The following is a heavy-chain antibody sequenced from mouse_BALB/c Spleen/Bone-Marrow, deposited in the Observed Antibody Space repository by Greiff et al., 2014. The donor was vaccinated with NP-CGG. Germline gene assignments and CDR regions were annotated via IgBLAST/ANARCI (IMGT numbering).Heavy chain of an antibody. D-gene: IGHD4-1*01. Sequence: ELVRPGASVKLSCKASGYTFTXYWMNWVKXXXXXXLEWIGIIDPSDSETHYNQMFKDKATLTVDKSSNTAYIQLSSLTSEDSAVYYCARNWAFDYWGQGTTLTVSS. J-gene: IGHJ2*01. CDR2: IDPSDSET. CDR1: GYTFTXYW. CDR3: ARNWAFDY. V-gene: IGHV1-52*01.